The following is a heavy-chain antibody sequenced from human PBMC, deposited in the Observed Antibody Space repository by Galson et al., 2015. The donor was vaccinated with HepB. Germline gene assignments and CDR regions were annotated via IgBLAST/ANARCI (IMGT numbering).Heavy chain of an antibody. CDR2: ISAYNGNT. CDR1: GYTFTSYG. V-gene: IGHV1-18*01. J-gene: IGHJ4*02. Sequence: SVKVSCKASGYTFTSYGISWVRQAPGQGLEWMGWISAYNGNTNYAQKLQGRVTMTTDTSTSTAYMELRSLRSDDTAVYYCARGPYSIAVAGNLLDYWGQGTLVTVSS. D-gene: IGHD6-19*01. CDR3: ARGPYSIAVAGNLLDY.